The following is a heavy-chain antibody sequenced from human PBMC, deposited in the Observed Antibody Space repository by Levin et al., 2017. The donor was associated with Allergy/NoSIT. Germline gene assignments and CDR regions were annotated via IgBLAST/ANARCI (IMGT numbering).Heavy chain of an antibody. D-gene: IGHD1-26*01. Sequence: GESLKISCAASGFTFSSYAMHWVRQAPGKGLEWVAVISYDGSNKYYADSVKGRFTISRDNSKNTLYLQMNSLRAEDTAVYYCARGFQEPRPNYYYYYGMDVWGQGTTVTVSS. CDR1: GFTFSSYA. CDR3: ARGFQEPRPNYYYYYGMDV. J-gene: IGHJ6*02. V-gene: IGHV3-30*04. CDR2: ISYDGSNK.